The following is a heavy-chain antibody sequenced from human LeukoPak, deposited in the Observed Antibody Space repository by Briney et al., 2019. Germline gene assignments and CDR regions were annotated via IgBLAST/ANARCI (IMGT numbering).Heavy chain of an antibody. V-gene: IGHV4-31*03. J-gene: IGHJ4*02. CDR1: GASFNTDDQY. D-gene: IGHD3-22*01. CDR3: SRGLDSRKLGY. Sequence: SETLSLTCPVAGASFNTDDQYWNWICQRPWKGLEWIGSIHPSGMLYNNPSLESRVTMSRDTSKNQFSLNLNSVTAADTAVYFCSRGLDSRKLGYWGQGILVTVSS. CDR2: IHPSGML.